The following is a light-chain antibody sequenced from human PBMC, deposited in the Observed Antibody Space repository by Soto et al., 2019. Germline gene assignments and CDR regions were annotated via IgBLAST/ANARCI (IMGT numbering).Light chain of an antibody. J-gene: IGKJ4*01. CDR2: GAF. CDR1: ETISRD. V-gene: IGKV3D-15*01. CDR3: QQYNKWPLT. Sequence: IVMTQSPATLSVSPGEGATLSCRASETISRDLAWYQQKPGQSPRLLIFGAFTRSTGVPVRVSGSGSGTEFTLTVSSLQSEDVAVYFCQQYNKWPLTFGGGTRVEIK.